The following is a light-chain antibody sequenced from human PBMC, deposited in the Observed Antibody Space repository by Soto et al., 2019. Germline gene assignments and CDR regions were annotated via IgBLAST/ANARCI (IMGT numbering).Light chain of an antibody. J-gene: IGLJ1*01. CDR1: SSDVGGYSY. CDR3: SSYSGTNYHYV. CDR2: EVS. Sequence: QSVLTQPPSASGSFGQSVTISCTGTSSDVGGYSYVSWYQQHPGKAHKLMIYEVSERPSGVPDRFSGSKSGNTASLTVSGFQADDEADYYCSSYSGTNYHYVFGTGTKFTVL. V-gene: IGLV2-8*01.